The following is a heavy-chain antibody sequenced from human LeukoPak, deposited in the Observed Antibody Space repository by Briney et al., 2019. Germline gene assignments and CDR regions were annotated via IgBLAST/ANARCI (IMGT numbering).Heavy chain of an antibody. CDR2: ISSYWNST. CDR1: GFTFSNSS. CDR3: ATGDRWYSGSQ. Sequence: PGGSLRLSCSASGFTFSNSSMHWVRQAPGKGLEYVSVISSYWNSTFYADSVKGRFTISRDHCKNTLYLQMSSLRVEDTAVYYCATGDRWYSGSQWGRGTLVTVSS. D-gene: IGHD1-26*01. J-gene: IGHJ4*02. V-gene: IGHV3-64D*06.